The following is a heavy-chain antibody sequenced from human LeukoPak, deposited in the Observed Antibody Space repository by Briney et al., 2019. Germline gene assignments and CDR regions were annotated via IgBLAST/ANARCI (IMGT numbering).Heavy chain of an antibody. J-gene: IGHJ4*02. V-gene: IGHV3-21*01. Sequence: PGGSLRLSCVASGLTFSNSAMTWVRQAPGKGLEWVSSIISSGNYIYYADSVRGRFTISRDNAKNSLYLQMNSLGAEDTAVYYCARGLGPVDYWGQGTLVTVSS. D-gene: IGHD5/OR15-5a*01. CDR3: ARGLGPVDY. CDR1: GLTFSNSA. CDR2: IISSGNYI.